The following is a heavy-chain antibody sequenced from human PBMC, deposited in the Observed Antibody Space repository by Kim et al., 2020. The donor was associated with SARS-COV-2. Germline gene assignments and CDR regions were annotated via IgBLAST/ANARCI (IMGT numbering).Heavy chain of an antibody. CDR2: I. D-gene: IGHD3-9*01. V-gene: IGHV3-21*01. J-gene: IGHJ4*02. CDR3: ARDRSILTGNPG. Sequence: IYYADSVKGRFTISRDNAKNSLYLQMNSLRAEDTAVYYCARDRSILTGNPGWGQGTLVTVSS.